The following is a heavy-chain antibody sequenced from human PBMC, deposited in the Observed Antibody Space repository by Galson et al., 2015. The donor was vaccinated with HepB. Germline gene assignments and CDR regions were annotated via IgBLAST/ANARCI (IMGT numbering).Heavy chain of an antibody. J-gene: IGHJ4*02. CDR3: ARDGPMVRGAKGGFYFDY. CDR1: GFTFSSYS. D-gene: IGHD3-10*01. Sequence: SLRLSCAASGFTFSSYSMNWVRQAPGKGLEWVSSISSSSSYIYYADSVKGRFTISRDNAKNSLYLQMNSLRAEDTAVYYCARDGPMVRGAKGGFYFDYWGQGTLVTVSS. V-gene: IGHV3-21*01. CDR2: ISSSSSYI.